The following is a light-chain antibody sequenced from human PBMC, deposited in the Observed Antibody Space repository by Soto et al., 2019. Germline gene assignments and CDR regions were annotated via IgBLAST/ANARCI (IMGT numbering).Light chain of an antibody. CDR1: SSNIGSNY. CDR2: RNN. Sequence: QSVLTQLPSASGTPGQRFTISCSGSSSNIGSNYVYWYQQLPGTAPKLLIYRNNQRPSGVPDRFSGSKSGTSASLAISGLRSEDEADYYCAAWDDSLSGVVFGGGTKLTVL. CDR3: AAWDDSLSGVV. V-gene: IGLV1-47*01. J-gene: IGLJ2*01.